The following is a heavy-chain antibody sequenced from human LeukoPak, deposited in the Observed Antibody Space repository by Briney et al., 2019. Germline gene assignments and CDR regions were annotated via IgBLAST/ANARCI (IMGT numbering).Heavy chain of an antibody. J-gene: IGHJ4*02. Sequence: GGSLRLYCAASGFTFSSYSMTWVRQAPGKGLEWVSAITNSGSYTNYADSVKGRFTISRDNSENTLYLQMNSLRAEDTAVYYCAKRPYISSGWTDYWGQGTLVTVSS. D-gene: IGHD6-19*01. CDR3: AKRPYISSGWTDY. CDR1: GFTFSSYS. CDR2: ITNSGSYT. V-gene: IGHV3-23*01.